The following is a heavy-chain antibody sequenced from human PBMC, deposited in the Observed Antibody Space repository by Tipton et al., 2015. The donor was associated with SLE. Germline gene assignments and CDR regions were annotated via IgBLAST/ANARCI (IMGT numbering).Heavy chain of an antibody. CDR1: GGSITSHY. V-gene: IGHV4-59*04. D-gene: IGHD2-21*02. Sequence: TLSLTCNVSGGSITSHYWSWVRQPPGKGLEWIGSIYHSGTTYYNPSLKSRVTISVDTSTNQFSLNLSTVTAADTAFYYCAGGDRFAYYYGLDVWGQGTTVTVSS. CDR3: AGGDRFAYYYGLDV. CDR2: IYHSGTT. J-gene: IGHJ6*02.